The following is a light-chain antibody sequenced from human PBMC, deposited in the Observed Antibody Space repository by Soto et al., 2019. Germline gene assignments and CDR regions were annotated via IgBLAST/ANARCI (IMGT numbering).Light chain of an antibody. CDR1: TSNIGSNY. Sequence: QSALTQPPSASGTPGQRVTISCSGSTSNIGSNYVYWYQQLPGTAPKLLIYVNDQRPSGVPDRFSGSKSGTSASLAISGLRSEDEAEYYCATWDDSLSVLFGGGTQLTVL. V-gene: IGLV1-47*02. CDR3: ATWDDSLSVL. J-gene: IGLJ2*01. CDR2: VND.